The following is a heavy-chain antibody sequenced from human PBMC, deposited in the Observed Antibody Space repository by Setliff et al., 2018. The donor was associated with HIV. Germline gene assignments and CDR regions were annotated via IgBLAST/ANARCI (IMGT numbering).Heavy chain of an antibody. Sequence: ASVKVSCKASGYTFSKFAIHWVRQAPGQRLEWMGWINAGNGYTKYSQEFQGRVTITRDTSANTAYMELSRLRSEDMAVYFCARTSIPSRGREFYMDVWGKGTTVTVSS. D-gene: IGHD2-15*01. J-gene: IGHJ6*03. CDR2: INAGNGYT. CDR1: GYTFSKFA. V-gene: IGHV1-3*03. CDR3: ARTSIPSRGREFYMDV.